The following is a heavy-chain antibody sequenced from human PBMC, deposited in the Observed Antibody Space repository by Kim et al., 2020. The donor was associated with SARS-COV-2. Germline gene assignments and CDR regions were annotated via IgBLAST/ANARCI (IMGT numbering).Heavy chain of an antibody. Sequence: SVKVSCKASGGTFSSYAISWVRQAPGQGLEWMGGIIPIFGTANYAQKFQGRVTITADESTSTAYMELSSLRSEDTAVYYCARVEALLWFGELGGWFDPWGQGTLVTVSS. CDR2: IIPIFGTA. CDR3: ARVEALLWFGELGGWFDP. V-gene: IGHV1-69*13. D-gene: IGHD3-10*01. CDR1: GGTFSSYA. J-gene: IGHJ5*02.